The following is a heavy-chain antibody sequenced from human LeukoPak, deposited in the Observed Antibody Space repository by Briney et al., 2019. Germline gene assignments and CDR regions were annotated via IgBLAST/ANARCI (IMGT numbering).Heavy chain of an antibody. Sequence: GGSLRLSCAASGFSFSSYEMNWVRQAPGKGLEWMAVISYDGSNKYYADSVKGRFTISRDNAKNSLYLQMNSLRAEDTAVYYCARDTTGRYFDWLSPSTYYYYMDVWGKGTTVTVSS. CDR3: ARDTTGRYFDWLSPSTYYYYMDV. CDR2: ISYDGSNK. V-gene: IGHV3-30*04. J-gene: IGHJ6*03. D-gene: IGHD3-9*01. CDR1: GFSFSSYE.